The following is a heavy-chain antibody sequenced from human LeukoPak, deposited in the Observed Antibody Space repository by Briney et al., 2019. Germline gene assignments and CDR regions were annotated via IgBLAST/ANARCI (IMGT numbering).Heavy chain of an antibody. Sequence: PGRSLRLSCAASGFTFSSYSMNWVRQAPGKGLEWVSSISSSSSYIYYADSVKGRFTISRDNAKNSLYLQMNSLRAEDTAVYYCAGNRCSGGSCYPTDYWGQGTLVTVSS. CDR3: AGNRCSGGSCYPTDY. CDR2: ISSSSSYI. V-gene: IGHV3-21*01. J-gene: IGHJ4*02. D-gene: IGHD2-15*01. CDR1: GFTFSSYS.